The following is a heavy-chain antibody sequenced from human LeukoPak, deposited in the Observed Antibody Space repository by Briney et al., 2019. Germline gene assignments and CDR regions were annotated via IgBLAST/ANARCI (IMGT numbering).Heavy chain of an antibody. V-gene: IGHV3-33*01. Sequence: QPGRSLRLSCAASGFTFSSYGMHWVRQAPGKGLESVAVIWYDGSNKYYADSVKGRFTISRDNSKNTLYLQMNSLRAEDTAVYYCARDLFVDTFYFDYWGQGTLVTVSS. CDR3: ARDLFVDTFYFDY. J-gene: IGHJ4*02. D-gene: IGHD5-18*01. CDR2: IWYDGSNK. CDR1: GFTFSSYG.